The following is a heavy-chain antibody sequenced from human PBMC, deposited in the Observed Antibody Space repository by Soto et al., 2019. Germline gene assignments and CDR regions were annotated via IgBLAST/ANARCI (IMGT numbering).Heavy chain of an antibody. Sequence: EVQLVESGGGSVQPGGSLRLSCAASGFIFSNAWMSWVRQAPGKGLEWVGRIKSKTDGGTTDYAAPVKGRFTISRDDSKNTLYLQMNSLKTEDTAVYYCTTGTIGYYYYGMDVWGQGTTVTVSS. CDR1: GFIFSNAW. CDR3: TTGTIGYYYYGMDV. CDR2: IKSKTDGGTT. V-gene: IGHV3-15*01. D-gene: IGHD1-26*01. J-gene: IGHJ6*02.